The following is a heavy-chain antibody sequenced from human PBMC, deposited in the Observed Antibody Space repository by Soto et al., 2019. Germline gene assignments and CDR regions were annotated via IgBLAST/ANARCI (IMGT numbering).Heavy chain of an antibody. Sequence: ASVKVSCKASGYTFTSYGISWVRQAPGQGLEWMGWISAYNGNTNYAQKLQGRVTMTTDTSTSTAYMELRSLRSDDTAVYYCARDPATPMVRGVIPPRFDYWGQGTLVTVSS. V-gene: IGHV1-18*01. CDR3: ARDPATPMVRGVIPPRFDY. CDR2: ISAYNGNT. D-gene: IGHD3-10*01. J-gene: IGHJ4*02. CDR1: GYTFTSYG.